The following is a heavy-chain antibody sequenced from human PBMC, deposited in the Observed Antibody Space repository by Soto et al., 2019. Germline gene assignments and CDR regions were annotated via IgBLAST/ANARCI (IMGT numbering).Heavy chain of an antibody. J-gene: IGHJ4*02. D-gene: IGHD1-26*01. Sequence: GGSLRLSCAASGFTFNTYWMSWVRQAPGKGLEWVANIKPDGSEKWYVDSVKGRFTISRDNSKNTLYLQMNSLRAEDPAVYYWARARSTGAGPFDYWGVGSLGNVDS. CDR1: GFTFNTYW. CDR2: IKPDGSEK. V-gene: IGHV3-7*05. CDR3: ARARSTGAGPFDY.